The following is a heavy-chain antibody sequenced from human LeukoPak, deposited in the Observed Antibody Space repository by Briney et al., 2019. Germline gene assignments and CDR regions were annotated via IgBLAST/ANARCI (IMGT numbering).Heavy chain of an antibody. J-gene: IGHJ4*02. CDR1: GGSISSSSYY. V-gene: IGHV4-39*07. D-gene: IGHD3-16*01. Sequence: SETLSLTCTVSGGSISSSSYYWGWIRQPPGKGLEWIGSIYYRGSTYYNPSLKSRVTMSVDTSKNQFSLKLSSVTAADTAVYYCATSRGHYWGQGTLVTVSS. CDR3: ATSRGHY. CDR2: IYYRGST.